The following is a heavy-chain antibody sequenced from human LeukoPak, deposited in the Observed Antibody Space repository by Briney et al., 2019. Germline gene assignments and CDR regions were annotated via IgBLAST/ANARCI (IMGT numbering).Heavy chain of an antibody. CDR1: GGSLISYY. CDR2: IHYSGST. J-gene: IGHJ4*02. CDR3: ARVHPDGYAAY. D-gene: IGHD5-24*01. V-gene: IGHV4-59*01. Sequence: PSETLSPTCTVFGGSLISYYWSWIRQPPGKGLEWIGYIHYSGSTKYNHSLKSRVTISVDTSNNLISLKLSSVTAADTAVYFCARVHPDGYAAYWGQGILVTVSS.